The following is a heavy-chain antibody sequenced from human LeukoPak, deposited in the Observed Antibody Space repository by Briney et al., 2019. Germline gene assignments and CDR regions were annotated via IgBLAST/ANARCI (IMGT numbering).Heavy chain of an antibody. Sequence: GASVKVSCKASGYTFTSYDINWVRQATGQGLEWMGWMNPNSGNTGYAQKFQGRVTMTRNTSISTAYMELSSLRSEDTAVYYCARAPSYYYDSSGYYPDHWGQGTLVTVSS. J-gene: IGHJ4*02. D-gene: IGHD3-22*01. V-gene: IGHV1-8*01. CDR3: ARAPSYYYDSSGYYPDH. CDR1: GYTFTSYD. CDR2: MNPNSGNT.